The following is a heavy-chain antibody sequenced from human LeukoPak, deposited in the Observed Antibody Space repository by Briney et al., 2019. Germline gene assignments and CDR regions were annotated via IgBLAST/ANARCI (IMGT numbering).Heavy chain of an antibody. J-gene: IGHJ5*02. CDR1: GFTVSGNY. CDR2: ISGSGGST. CDR3: AKDPEQYWFDP. Sequence: GGSLTLSCAVSGFTVSGNYMTWVRQAPGKGLEWVSAISGSGGSTYYADSVKGRFTISRDNSKNTLYLQMNSLRAEDAAVYYCAKDPEQYWFDPWGQGTLVTVSS. V-gene: IGHV3-23*01. D-gene: IGHD6-19*01.